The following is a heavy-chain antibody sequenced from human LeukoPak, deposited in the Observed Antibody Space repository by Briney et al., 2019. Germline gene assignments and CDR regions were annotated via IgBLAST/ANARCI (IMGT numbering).Heavy chain of an antibody. V-gene: IGHV1-2*02. CDR1: GYTFTGYY. CDR3: AVAPGDY. CDR2: IDPNNDYT. Sequence: ASVRVSCKASGYTFTGYYIHWVRQAPGQGLEWMGWIDPNNDYTYYAQKFQGRVTLTRDTSISTVYVELSGLTSDDTALYYCAVAPGDYWGQGTLVIVSA. D-gene: IGHD2-21*01. J-gene: IGHJ4*02.